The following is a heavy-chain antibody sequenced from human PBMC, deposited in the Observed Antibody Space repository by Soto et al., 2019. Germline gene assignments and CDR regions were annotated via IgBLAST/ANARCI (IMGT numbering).Heavy chain of an antibody. J-gene: IGHJ2*01. V-gene: IGHV3-23*01. CDR2: VSADGGRT. CDR1: GFAFSRNA. Sequence: EMQLLESGGGLAQPGGSLRLSCEASGFAFSRNAINWVRQAPGKGLEWVSSVSADGGRTYYAESVKGRFTVSRDNSKNTVFLQMNTLSAEDSASYFCVKDQTGDLVWYFDLWGRGTLVTVSS. D-gene: IGHD7-27*01. CDR3: VKDQTGDLVWYFDL.